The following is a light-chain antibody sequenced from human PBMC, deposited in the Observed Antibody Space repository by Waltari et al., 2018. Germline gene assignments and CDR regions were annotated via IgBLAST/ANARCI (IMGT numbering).Light chain of an antibody. CDR1: SSHVGGYNS. CDR3: CSYAGSYTWV. J-gene: IGLJ3*02. Sequence: QSALTQPRSVSGSPGQSVTISCTGTSSHVGGYNSVSWYQQPPGKAPKLLIYDVSKRPSGVPDRFSGSKSGNTASLTISGLQAEDEADYYCCSYAGSYTWVFGGGTKLTVL. V-gene: IGLV2-11*01. CDR2: DVS.